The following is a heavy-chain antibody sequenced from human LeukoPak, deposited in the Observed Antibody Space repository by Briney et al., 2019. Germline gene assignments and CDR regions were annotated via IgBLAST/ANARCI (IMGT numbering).Heavy chain of an antibody. CDR3: ARGPPNWGMVGY. CDR2: MNSNSGNT. CDR1: GYTFTNFG. V-gene: IGHV1-8*02. J-gene: IGHJ4*02. D-gene: IGHD7-27*01. Sequence: ASVKVSCEASGYTFTNFGISWVRQATGQGLEWMGWMNSNSGNTGYAQKFQGRVTMTRNTSISTAYMELSSLRSEDTAVYYCARGPPNWGMVGYWGQGTLVTVSS.